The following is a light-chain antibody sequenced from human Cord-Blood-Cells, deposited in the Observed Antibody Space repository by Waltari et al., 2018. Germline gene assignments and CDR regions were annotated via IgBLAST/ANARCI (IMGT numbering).Light chain of an antibody. CDR3: QQYGSSPWT. CDR2: GAS. J-gene: IGKJ1*01. CDR1: QSVSSSY. Sequence: ELVLTQSPGTLSLSRGEKATLPCRASQSVSSSYLACYHQKPCQAPRLLIYGASSRATGIPYRFRGSGSGTDFTLTISRLEPEDFAVYYCQQYGSSPWTFGQGTKVEIK. V-gene: IGKV3-20*01.